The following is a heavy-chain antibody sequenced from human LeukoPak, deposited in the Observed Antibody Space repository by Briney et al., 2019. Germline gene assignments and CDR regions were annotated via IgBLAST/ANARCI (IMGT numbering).Heavy chain of an antibody. J-gene: IGHJ4*02. D-gene: IGHD4-11*01. Sequence: SETLSLTCTVSGYSISSGYYWGWIRQPPGKGLEWIGSIYHSGSTYYNPSLKSRVTISVDTSKNQFSLKLSSVTAADTAVYYCARDIGGMTTEYYFDYWGQGTLVTVSS. CDR3: ARDIGGMTTEYYFDY. CDR2: IYHSGST. V-gene: IGHV4-38-2*02. CDR1: GYSISSGYY.